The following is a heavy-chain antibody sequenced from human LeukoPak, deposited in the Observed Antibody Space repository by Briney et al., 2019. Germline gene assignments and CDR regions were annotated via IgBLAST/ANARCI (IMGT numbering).Heavy chain of an antibody. CDR2: ISSSGSTI. CDR3: ASGVPAAPNWFDP. J-gene: IGHJ5*02. D-gene: IGHD2-2*01. V-gene: IGHV3-48*03. Sequence: GGSLRLSCAASGFTSSSYEMNWVRQAPGKGLEWVSYISSSGSTIYYADSVKGRFTISRDNAKNSLYLQMNSLRAEDTAVYYCASGVPAAPNWFDPWGQGTLVTVSS. CDR1: GFTSSSYE.